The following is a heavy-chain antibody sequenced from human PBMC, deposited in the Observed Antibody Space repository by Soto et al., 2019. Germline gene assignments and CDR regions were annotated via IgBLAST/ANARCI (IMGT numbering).Heavy chain of an antibody. CDR2: IYYSGST. D-gene: IGHD2-15*01. Sequence: SETLSLTCTVSGGSISSYYWSWFRQPPGKGLEWIGYIYYSGSTNYNPSLKSRVTISVDTSKNQFSLKLSSVTAADTAVYYCARGRRGYLDYWGQGTLVTVSS. CDR1: GGSISSYY. V-gene: IGHV4-59*08. J-gene: IGHJ4*02. CDR3: ARGRRGYLDY.